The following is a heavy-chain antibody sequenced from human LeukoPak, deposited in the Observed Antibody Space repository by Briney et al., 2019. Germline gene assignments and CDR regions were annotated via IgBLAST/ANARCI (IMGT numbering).Heavy chain of an antibody. CDR1: GFTFSSYS. V-gene: IGHV3-48*01. Sequence: GGSLRLSCAASGFTFSSYSMNWVRQAPGKGLEWVSYISTSGSTIYYADSVKGRFTISRDNAKNSLYLQMNSLRAEDTAVYYCARAGYSSGWMGNFDYWGQGTLVTVSS. J-gene: IGHJ4*01. CDR3: ARAGYSSGWMGNFDY. CDR2: ISTSGSTI. D-gene: IGHD6-19*01.